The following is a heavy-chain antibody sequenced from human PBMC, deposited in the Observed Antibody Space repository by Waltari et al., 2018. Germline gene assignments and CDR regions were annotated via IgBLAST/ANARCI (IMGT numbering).Heavy chain of an antibody. J-gene: IGHJ1*01. CDR2: FAPEDEET. V-gene: IGHV1-24*01. D-gene: IGHD3-3*01. CDR3: AVYVLRFVEWLLYFQH. CDR1: GYTLTELS. Sequence: QVQLVQSGAEVKKPGASVKVSCKVSGYTLTELSMHWVRQAPGKGLESMGGFAPEDEETIYEQKFQGRVTMTEDTSTGTAYMELTSLRSEYTAVYYCAVYVLRFVEWLLYFQHWGQGTLVTVSS.